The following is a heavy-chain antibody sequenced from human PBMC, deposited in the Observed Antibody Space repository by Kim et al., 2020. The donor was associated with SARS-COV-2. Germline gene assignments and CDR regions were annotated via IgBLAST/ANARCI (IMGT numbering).Heavy chain of an antibody. V-gene: IGHV4-39*01. CDR3: ASMSALWNTYYDFWSGYYSYYYGMDV. D-gene: IGHD3-3*01. J-gene: IGHJ6*02. CDR2: IYYSGST. Sequence: SETLSLTCTVSGGSISSSSYYWGWIRQPPGKGLEWIGSIYYSGSTYYNPSLKSRVTISVDTSKNQFSLKLSSVTAADTAVYYCASMSALWNTYYDFWSGYYSYYYGMDVWGQGTTVTVSS. CDR1: GGSISSSSYY.